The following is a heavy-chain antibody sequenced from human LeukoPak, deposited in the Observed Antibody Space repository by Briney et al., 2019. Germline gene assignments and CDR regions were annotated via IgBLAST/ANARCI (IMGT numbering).Heavy chain of an antibody. J-gene: IGHJ6*02. V-gene: IGHV4-59*01. CDR3: ARAFQGYSYGLYYYYYGMDV. D-gene: IGHD5-18*01. CDR2: IYYSGST. Sequence: SETLSLTCTVSGGSISSYYWSWIRQPPGKGLEWIGYIYYSGSTSYNPSLKSRVTISVDTSKNQFSLKLSSVTAADTAVYYCARAFQGYSYGLYYYYYGMDVWGQGTTVTVSS. CDR1: GGSISSYY.